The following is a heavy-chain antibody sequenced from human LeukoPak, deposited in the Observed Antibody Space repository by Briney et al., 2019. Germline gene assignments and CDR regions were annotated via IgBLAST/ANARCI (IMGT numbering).Heavy chain of an antibody. CDR1: GYTFTAYF. CDR3: ARQWLPNGYFDY. V-gene: IGHV1-2*06. J-gene: IGHJ4*02. Sequence: ASVKVSCKASGYTFTAYFMHWVRQAPGQGLEWMGRVNPNSGVTNSIQKFQGRVTMTRDTSISTAYMELTGLRSDDTAVYYCARQWLPNGYFDYWGQGTLVTVSS. D-gene: IGHD6-19*01. CDR2: VNPNSGVT.